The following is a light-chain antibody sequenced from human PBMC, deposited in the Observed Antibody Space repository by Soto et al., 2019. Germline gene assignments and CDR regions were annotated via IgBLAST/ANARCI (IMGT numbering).Light chain of an antibody. V-gene: IGLV2-14*03. Sequence: QSALTQPASVSGSPGQSIAISCTGTSSDVGAYNYVSWYQHHPGKVPELIIYSVSHRPSGVSDRFSGSKSGNTASLTISGLQAEDEADYYCCSSTGSDIHYVFGAGTKLTVL. CDR2: SVS. CDR1: SSDVGAYNY. J-gene: IGLJ1*01. CDR3: CSSTGSDIHYV.